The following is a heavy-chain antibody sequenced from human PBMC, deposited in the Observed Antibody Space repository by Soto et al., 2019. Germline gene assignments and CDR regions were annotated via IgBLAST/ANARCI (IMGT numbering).Heavy chain of an antibody. CDR1: GFTFSSYA. J-gene: IGHJ5*02. Sequence: VQLVESGGGVVQPGRSLRLSCAASGFTFSSYAMHWVRQAPGKGLEWVAVISYDGSNKYYADSVKGRFTISRDNYKNTRYLQMNSLRAEDTAVYYCARDRVGIVLVPASQDPLYNWFDPWGQGTLVTVSS. D-gene: IGHD2-2*01. CDR2: ISYDGSNK. CDR3: ARDRVGIVLVPASQDPLYNWFDP. V-gene: IGHV3-30-3*01.